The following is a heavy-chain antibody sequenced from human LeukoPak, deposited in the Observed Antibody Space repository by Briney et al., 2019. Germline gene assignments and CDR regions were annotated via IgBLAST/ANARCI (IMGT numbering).Heavy chain of an antibody. CDR1: GGSISSYY. CDR3: ARGLSNAWEVQAY. CDR2: IYYSGST. D-gene: IGHD1-26*01. Sequence: SETLSLTCTVSGGSISSYYWSWIRQPPGKGLEWIGYIYYSGSTNYNPSLKSRATISVDTSKNEFSLKLSSVTAADTAVYYCARGLSNAWEVQAYWGQGTLVTVSS. V-gene: IGHV4-59*01. J-gene: IGHJ4*02.